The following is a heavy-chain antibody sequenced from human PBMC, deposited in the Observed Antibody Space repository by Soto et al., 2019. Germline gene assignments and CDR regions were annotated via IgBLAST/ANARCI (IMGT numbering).Heavy chain of an antibody. J-gene: IGHJ4*02. CDR3: ATNVRGTVIPGDAPEYYFDY. V-gene: IGHV3-33*01. D-gene: IGHD4-17*01. CDR1: GFTFSSYG. CDR2: IWYDGSNK. Sequence: QVQLVESGGGVVQPGRSLRLSCAASGFTFSSYGMHWVRQAPGKGLEWVAVIWYDGSNKYYADSVNGRFTISRDNSKNTLYLQMNSLRAEDTAVYYCATNVRGTVIPGDAPEYYFDYWGQGTLVTVSS.